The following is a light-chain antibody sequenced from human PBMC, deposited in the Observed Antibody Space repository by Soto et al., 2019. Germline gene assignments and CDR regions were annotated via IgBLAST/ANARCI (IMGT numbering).Light chain of an antibody. CDR1: SSDVGSYDY. CDR2: EVS. Sequence: QSALTQPPSASVSLGQSVTISCTGTSSDVGSYDYVSWYQQHPGKAPKFIIYEVSKRPSGVPDRFSGSKSGDTASLTVSGLQAEDEADYYCSSYAGSNNLVFGGGTQLTVL. J-gene: IGLJ3*02. V-gene: IGLV2-8*01. CDR3: SSYAGSNNLV.